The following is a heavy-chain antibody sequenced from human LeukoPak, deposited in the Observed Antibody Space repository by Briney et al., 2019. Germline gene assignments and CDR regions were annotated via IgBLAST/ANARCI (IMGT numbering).Heavy chain of an antibody. CDR2: ISYDGSNK. CDR1: GFTFSSYA. Sequence: GGSLRLSCAASGFTFSSYAMHWVRQAPGKGLEWGAVISYDGSNKYYADSVKGRFTISRDNSKNTLYPQMNSLRAENTAVYYCAREYYSLLWGQGTLVTVSS. V-gene: IGHV3-30*04. CDR3: AREYYSLL. D-gene: IGHD3-10*01. J-gene: IGHJ4*02.